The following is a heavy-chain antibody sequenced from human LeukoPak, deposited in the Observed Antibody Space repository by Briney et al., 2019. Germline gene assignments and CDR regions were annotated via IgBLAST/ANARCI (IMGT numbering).Heavy chain of an antibody. CDR2: IWYDGSKK. CDR3: AKGAHIYGDYGAFDI. Sequence: PGRSLRLSCAASGFTFSNYGMRWVRQAPGKGLEWVAVIWYDGSKKYYPDSVKGRFTISRDSSKNTLYLQMNSLRAEDTAVYYCAKGAHIYGDYGAFDIWGQGTMVTVSS. J-gene: IGHJ3*02. D-gene: IGHD4-17*01. V-gene: IGHV3-33*06. CDR1: GFTFSNYG.